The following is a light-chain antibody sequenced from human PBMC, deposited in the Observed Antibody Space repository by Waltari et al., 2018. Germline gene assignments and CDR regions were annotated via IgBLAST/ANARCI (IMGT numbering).Light chain of an antibody. V-gene: IGKV2-28*01. CDR3: MPVLRTLGT. CDR2: PGS. Sequence: GYNYLGWVLQKPGPPPQLLVYPGSNRASGVPDRFRGSGSGTDFTLQINRVEAEDVGVYSCMPVLRTLGTSGQGTKVDI. CDR1: GYNY. J-gene: IGKJ1*01.